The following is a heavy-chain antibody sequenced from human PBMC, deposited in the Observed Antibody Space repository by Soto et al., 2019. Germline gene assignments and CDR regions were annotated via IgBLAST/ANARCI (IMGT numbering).Heavy chain of an antibody. J-gene: IGHJ6*02. CDR1: GGTFSSYA. D-gene: IGHD6-13*01. CDR3: ARRPGSGSSWGPEDNYGMDV. Sequence: SVKVSCKASGGTFSSYAISWVRQAPGQGLEWMGGNIPIFGTANYAQKFQGRVTITADESTSTAYMELSSPRSEDTAVYDCARRPGSGSSWGPEDNYGMDVWGQGTTVTVSS. CDR2: NIPIFGTA. V-gene: IGHV1-69*13.